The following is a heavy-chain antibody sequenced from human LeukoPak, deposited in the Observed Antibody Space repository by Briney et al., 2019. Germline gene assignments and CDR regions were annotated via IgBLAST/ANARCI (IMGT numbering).Heavy chain of an antibody. V-gene: IGHV4-39*07. Sequence: GSLRLSCAASGLTVSSNCMSWVRQAPGKGLEWIGSIYSSGSTYYNPSLKSRVTISVDTSNNQFSLKLSSVTAADTAIYYCARGYCTNAVCSLGPTQAWGQGTLVTVSS. D-gene: IGHD2-8*01. CDR1: GLTVSSNC. CDR3: ARGYCTNAVCSLGPTQA. CDR2: IYSSGST. J-gene: IGHJ4*02.